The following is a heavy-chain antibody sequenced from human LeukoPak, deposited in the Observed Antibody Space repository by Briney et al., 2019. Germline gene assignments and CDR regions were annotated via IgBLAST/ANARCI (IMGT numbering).Heavy chain of an antibody. CDR1: GYTFTSYA. CDR2: INTNTGNP. J-gene: IGHJ6*02. V-gene: IGHV7-4-1*02. Sequence: GASVKVSCKASGYTFTSYAMNWVRQAPGQGLEWMGWINTNTGNPTYAQGFTGRFVFSLDTSVSTAYLRISSLKAEDTAVYYCARSVNSCSGGSCSLDYYYGMDVWGQGTTVTVSS. D-gene: IGHD2-15*01. CDR3: ARSVNSCSGGSCSLDYYYGMDV.